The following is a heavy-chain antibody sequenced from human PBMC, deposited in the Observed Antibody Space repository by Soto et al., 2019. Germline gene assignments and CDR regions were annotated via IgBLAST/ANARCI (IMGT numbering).Heavy chain of an antibody. CDR2: IYYSGST. CDR1: GGSISSGGYY. Sequence: PSETLSLTCTVSGGSISSGGYYWSWIRQHPGKGLEWIGYIYYSGSTNYNPSLKSRVTISVDTSKNQFSLKLSSVTAADTAVYYCARDNGYSYGYTLDHWAQGTLVTVSS. V-gene: IGHV4-61*08. D-gene: IGHD5-18*01. J-gene: IGHJ4*02. CDR3: ARDNGYSYGYTLDH.